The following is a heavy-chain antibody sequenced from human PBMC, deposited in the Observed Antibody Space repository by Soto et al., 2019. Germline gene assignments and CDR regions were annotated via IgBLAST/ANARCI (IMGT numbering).Heavy chain of an antibody. Sequence: QVQLQESGPGLVKPSGTLSLTCAVSGDSISSPKWWTWLRQPPGKGLEWIGDLLHSGTTNYNPSLMRRVTVSVDKPQDHFSLRLASVTAASTAIYYSAYSTGWYRHDVWGQGTSVTVSS. CDR3: AYSTGWYRHDV. CDR2: LLHSGTT. V-gene: IGHV4-4*02. J-gene: IGHJ3*01. D-gene: IGHD6-19*01. CDR1: GDSISSPKW.